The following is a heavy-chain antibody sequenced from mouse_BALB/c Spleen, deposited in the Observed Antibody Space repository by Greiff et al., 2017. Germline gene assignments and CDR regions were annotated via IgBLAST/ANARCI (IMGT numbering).Heavy chain of an antibody. CDR1: GYTFTSYW. V-gene: IGHV1-7*01. CDR2: INPSTGYT. CDR3: ARSGHYRYPWFPY. J-gene: IGHJ3*01. D-gene: IGHD2-14*01. Sequence: QVQLQQSGAELAKPGASVKMSCKASGYTFTSYWIHWVKQRPGQGLEWIGYINPSTGYTEYNQKFKDKATLTADKSSSTAYMQLSSLTSEDSAVYYCARSGHYRYPWFPYWGQGTLVTVSA.